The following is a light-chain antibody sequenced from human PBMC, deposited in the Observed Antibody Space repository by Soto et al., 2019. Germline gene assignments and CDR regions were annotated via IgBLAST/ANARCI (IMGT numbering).Light chain of an antibody. Sequence: QPVLTQPPSASGTPGQRVTISCSGSNSNIGRNTVNWYQHVPGTAPKLLIYSNHQRPSGVPDRFSGSKSGTSASLAISGLQSEDEADYYCAAWDDSLNGVYVFGTGTKVTVL. V-gene: IGLV1-44*01. CDR2: SNH. CDR1: NSNIGRNT. J-gene: IGLJ1*01. CDR3: AAWDDSLNGVYV.